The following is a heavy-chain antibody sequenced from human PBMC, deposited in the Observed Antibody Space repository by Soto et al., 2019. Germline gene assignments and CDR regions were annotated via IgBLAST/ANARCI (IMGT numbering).Heavy chain of an antibody. Sequence: QVRLQESGPRLVRPSEALSLTCNVSGASVSSGSYYWSWIRQPPGKGLEWIGYVYSSGSTNYNPSLKSRVTISVDTSKNQLSLDLRSVTTTDTDVYFCAIERFVPRGTYRSYVDYWGQGVLVTASS. V-gene: IGHV4-61*01. CDR2: VYSSGST. CDR1: GASVSSGSYY. CDR3: AIERFVPRGTYRSYVDY. D-gene: IGHD1-26*01. J-gene: IGHJ4*02.